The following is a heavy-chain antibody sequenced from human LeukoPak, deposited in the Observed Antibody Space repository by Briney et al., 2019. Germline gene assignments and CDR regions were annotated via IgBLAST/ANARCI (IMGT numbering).Heavy chain of an antibody. J-gene: IGHJ4*02. D-gene: IGHD6-19*01. CDR2: ISGSGGST. CDR1: GFTFSSYA. Sequence: PGGSLRLSCAASGFTFSSYAMSWVRQAPGKGLEWVSAISGSGGSTYYADSVKGRFTISRDNSKNTLYVQMNSLRAEDTAVYYCAKDRSSIAVAGQSHDYWGQGTLVTVSS. V-gene: IGHV3-23*01. CDR3: AKDRSSIAVAGQSHDY.